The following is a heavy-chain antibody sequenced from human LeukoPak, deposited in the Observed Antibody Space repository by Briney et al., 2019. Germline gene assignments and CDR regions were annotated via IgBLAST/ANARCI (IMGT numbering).Heavy chain of an antibody. CDR3: AKDRYDSGNFFFDY. CDR1: GFTFDDYA. CDR2: ISWNSGSI. Sequence: PGGSLRLSCAASGFTFDDYAMHWVRQGPGKGLEWVSGISWNSGSIGYADSVKGRFTISRDNAKNSLYLQMNSLRAEDTASYYCAKDRYDSGNFFFDYWGQGTLVTVSS. J-gene: IGHJ4*02. D-gene: IGHD1-26*01. V-gene: IGHV3-9*01.